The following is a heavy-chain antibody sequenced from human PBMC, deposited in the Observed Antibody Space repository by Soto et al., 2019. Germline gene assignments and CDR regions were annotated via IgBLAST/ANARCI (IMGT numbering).Heavy chain of an antibody. D-gene: IGHD2-2*01. CDR3: ARGCSDTTCPRPYYGMDV. J-gene: IGHJ6*02. CDR1: GGSISSGEYY. Sequence: TLSLICTVSGGSISSGEYYGSWIRQPPGKGLEWIGYIYKSGSTYYNPSLKSRITMSVATSKNQFSLKLNSVTAADTAVYYCARGCSDTTCPRPYYGMDVWGQGTTVTVSS. V-gene: IGHV4-30-4*01. CDR2: IYKSGST.